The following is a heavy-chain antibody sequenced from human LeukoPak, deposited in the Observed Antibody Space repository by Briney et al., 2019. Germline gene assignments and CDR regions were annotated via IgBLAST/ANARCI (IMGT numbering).Heavy chain of an antibody. J-gene: IGHJ4*02. Sequence: SGPALVKPTQTLTLTCTFSGFSLSTSGMCVSWIRQPPGKALEWLARIDWDDDKYYSTSLKTRLTISKDTSKNQVVPTMTNMDPVDTATYYCARSATYYYDSSGQLNFDYWGQGTLVTVSS. CDR1: GFSLSTSGMC. CDR2: IDWDDDK. V-gene: IGHV2-70*11. D-gene: IGHD3-22*01. CDR3: ARSATYYYDSSGQLNFDY.